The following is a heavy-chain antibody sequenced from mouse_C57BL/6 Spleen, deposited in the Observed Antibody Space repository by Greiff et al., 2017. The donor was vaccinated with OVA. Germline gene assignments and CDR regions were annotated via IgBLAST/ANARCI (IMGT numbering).Heavy chain of an antibody. D-gene: IGHD1-2*01. J-gene: IGHJ2*01. CDR1: GFNIKDYY. CDR3: ASPLLRDY. CDR2: IDPEDGGT. Sequence: VQLQQSGAELVKPGASVKLSCTASGFNIKDYYMHWVKQRTEQGLEWIGRIDPEDGGTKYAPKFQGKATITADTSSNTAYLQRSSLAAEDTAVYYCASPLLRDYWGQGTTLTVSS. V-gene: IGHV14-2*01.